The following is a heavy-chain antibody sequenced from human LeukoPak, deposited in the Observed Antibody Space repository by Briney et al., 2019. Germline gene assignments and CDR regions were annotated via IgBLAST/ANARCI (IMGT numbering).Heavy chain of an antibody. J-gene: IGHJ4*02. D-gene: IGHD5-18*01. Sequence: GASVKVSCKASGYTSTGYSMHWVRQAPGQGLEWMGWINPNSGGTNYAQKFQGRVTMTRDTSISTAYLELNRLRSDDTAVYYCATSTPGYSNIYAFDYGGQGTLVTVSS. CDR3: ATSTPGYSNIYAFDY. CDR2: INPNSGGT. CDR1: GYTSTGYS. V-gene: IGHV1-2*02.